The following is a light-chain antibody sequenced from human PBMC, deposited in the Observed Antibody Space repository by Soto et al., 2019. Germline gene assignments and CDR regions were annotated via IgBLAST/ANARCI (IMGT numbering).Light chain of an antibody. CDR3: QTWGTAIHWV. Sequence: QLVLTQSPSASASLGASVKFTCTLSSGHRTYAIAWHQQQPEKGPRFLMKLNSDGSHIKGDGIPDRLSGSSSGAERYLTISSLQSGDEADYYCQTWGTAIHWVFGEGTKVTVL. J-gene: IGLJ3*02. CDR2: LNSDGSH. V-gene: IGLV4-69*01. CDR1: SGHRTYA.